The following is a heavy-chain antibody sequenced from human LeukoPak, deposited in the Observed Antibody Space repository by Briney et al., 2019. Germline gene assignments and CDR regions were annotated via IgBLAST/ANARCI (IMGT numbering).Heavy chain of an antibody. D-gene: IGHD2-2*01. V-gene: IGHV3-21*01. CDR2: ISSSSSHI. Sequence: GSLSLSCAASGFPFISYSMNWVRQAPGKGLKWVPSISSSSSHIYYADSVKGRFTISRDNAKNSLYLQMNSLRAEDTAVYYCAREKVVVVPADPHFDYWGQGTLVTVSS. CDR3: AREKVVVVPADPHFDY. J-gene: IGHJ4*02. CDR1: GFPFISYS.